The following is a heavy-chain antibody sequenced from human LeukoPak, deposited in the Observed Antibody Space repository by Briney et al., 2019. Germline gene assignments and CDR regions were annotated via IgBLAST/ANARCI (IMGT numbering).Heavy chain of an antibody. CDR1: GFTFSNYA. D-gene: IGHD2-15*01. J-gene: IGHJ4*02. Sequence: GGSLRLSCAASGFTFSNYAMSWVRQAPGKGLEWVSGISGSGGSTYYADSVKGRFTISRDNSKNTLYLQMNSLKAEDTAVYYCAKGSGRYCSGGTCYSVYWGQGTLVTVSS. CDR3: AKGSGRYCSGGTCYSVY. V-gene: IGHV3-23*01. CDR2: ISGSGGST.